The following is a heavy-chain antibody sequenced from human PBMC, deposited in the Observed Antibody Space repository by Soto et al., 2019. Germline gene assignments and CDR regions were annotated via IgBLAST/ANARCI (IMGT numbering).Heavy chain of an antibody. CDR3: ATEQSYYRLDP. J-gene: IGHJ5*02. V-gene: IGHV3-30-3*02. Sequence: HPGGSLRLSCAVSGFTFSNHIMHWVRQAPGKGLEWVALISSDGSNRYYADSVKGRFTISRDNAKNSLSLQMNSLRAEDTAVYYCATEQSYYRLDPWGQGTLVTVSS. CDR1: GFTFSNHI. CDR2: ISSDGSNR. D-gene: IGHD3-22*01.